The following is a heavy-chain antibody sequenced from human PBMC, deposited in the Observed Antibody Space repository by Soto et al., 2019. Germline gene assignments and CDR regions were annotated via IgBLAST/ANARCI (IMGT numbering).Heavy chain of an antibody. CDR3: AGGGGPLWFGDPFDY. V-gene: IGHV4-59*01. CDR2: IYYSGST. J-gene: IGHJ4*02. CDR1: GGSISSYY. Sequence: SETLSLTCTVSGGSISSYYWSWIRQPPGKGLEWIGYIYYSGSTNYNPSLKSRVTISVDTSKNQFSLKLSSVTAADTAVYYCAGGGGPLWFGDPFDYWGQGTLVTVSS. D-gene: IGHD3-10*01.